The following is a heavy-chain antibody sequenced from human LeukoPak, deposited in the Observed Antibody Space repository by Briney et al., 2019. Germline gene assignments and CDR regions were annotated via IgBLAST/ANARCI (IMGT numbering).Heavy chain of an antibody. D-gene: IGHD5-12*01. J-gene: IGHJ4*02. CDR2: IIPIFGTA. Sequence: ASVKVSCKASGGTFSSYAISWVRQAPGQGLEWMGGIIPIFGTANYAQKFQGRVTITADESTSTAYMELSSLRSEDTAVYYCARDSPDIVATPLGCWGQGTLVTVSS. CDR1: GGTFSSYA. CDR3: ARDSPDIVATPLGC. V-gene: IGHV1-69*13.